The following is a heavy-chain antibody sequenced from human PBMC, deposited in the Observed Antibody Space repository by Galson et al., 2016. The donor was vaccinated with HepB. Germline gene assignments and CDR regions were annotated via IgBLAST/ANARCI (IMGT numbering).Heavy chain of an antibody. D-gene: IGHD3-10*01. CDR1: GDSVSNDHAG. CDR2: TYYRSAWHH. CDR3: ARVVELGRGFHV. J-gene: IGHJ6*02. V-gene: IGHV6-1*01. Sequence: CAISGDSVSNDHAGWNWIRQSPSRGLEWLGRTYYRSAWHHEYVHSLGGRLILSADTSKNQPFLQLTSVTPEDTAVYYCARVVELGRGFHVWGQGTTGTVSS.